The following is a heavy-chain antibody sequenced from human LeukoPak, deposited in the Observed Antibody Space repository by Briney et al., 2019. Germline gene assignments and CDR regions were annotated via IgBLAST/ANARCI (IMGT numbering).Heavy chain of an antibody. CDR1: GFTFDDYA. Sequence: GGSLRLSCASSGFTFDDYAMHWVRQAPGKGLEWVSGISWNSGNIAYADSVKGRFTISRDNANNSLSLQMNSLRAEDTALYYCAKGLRLSIAGKFDPWGQGTLVTVSS. CDR2: ISWNSGNI. CDR3: AKGLRLSIAGKFDP. J-gene: IGHJ5*02. D-gene: IGHD6-6*01. V-gene: IGHV3-9*01.